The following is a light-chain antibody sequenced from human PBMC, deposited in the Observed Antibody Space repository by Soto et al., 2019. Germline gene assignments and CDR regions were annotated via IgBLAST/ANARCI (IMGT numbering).Light chain of an antibody. CDR1: QSVSSN. Sequence: EIVMTQSPATLSVSPGERATLSCRASQSVSSNLAWYQQIPGQAPRLLIYGASTRATGIPARFSGSGSGTDFTLTISSLQSEDFAVYYCQQYNNWPPYTFGLGTKLEIK. J-gene: IGKJ2*01. CDR3: QQYNNWPPYT. CDR2: GAS. V-gene: IGKV3-15*01.